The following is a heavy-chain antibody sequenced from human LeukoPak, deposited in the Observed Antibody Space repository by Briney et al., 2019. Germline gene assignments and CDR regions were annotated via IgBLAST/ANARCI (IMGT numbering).Heavy chain of an antibody. CDR1: GFTFSSYS. J-gene: IGHJ5*02. CDR3: ARLIRGVAAPINWFDR. Sequence: RGYLRLSCAASGFTFSSYSMNWVRQAPGKGLEWVSSISSSSSYIYYADSVKGRFTISRDNAKNSLYLQMNSLRAEDTAVYYCARLIRGVAAPINWFDRWGQGTLVTVSS. V-gene: IGHV3-21*01. D-gene: IGHD6-6*01. CDR2: ISSSSSYI.